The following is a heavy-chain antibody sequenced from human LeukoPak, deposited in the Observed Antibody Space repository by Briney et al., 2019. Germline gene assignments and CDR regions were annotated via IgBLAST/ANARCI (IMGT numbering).Heavy chain of an antibody. V-gene: IGHV3-74*01. CDR3: ARGDTVRAEAGNTDAFDI. CDR1: GNYW. CDR2: INSDGSWT. Sequence: GGSLRLSCAASGNYWMHWVRQVPGKGLVWVSHINSDGSWTSYADSVKGRFTISKDNAKNTVYLQMNSLRAEDTAVYYCARGDTVRAEAGNTDAFDIWGQGTMVTVSS. J-gene: IGHJ3*02. D-gene: IGHD4-17*01.